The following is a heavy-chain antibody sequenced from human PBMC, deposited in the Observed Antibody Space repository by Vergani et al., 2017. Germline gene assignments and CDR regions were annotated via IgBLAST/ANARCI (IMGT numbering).Heavy chain of an antibody. CDR2: IWFDGDNK. V-gene: IGHV3-33*01. J-gene: IGHJ4*02. CDR1: GFPFSTYG. CDR3: VRDRRPEVVNIFDY. D-gene: IGHD4-23*01. Sequence: QVQLVESGGGVVQPGESLRLSCAASGFPFSTYGMHWVRQAPGKGLEWVAVIWFDGDNKYYADSVKGRFTIARDNSKNTLFLQMNSLRAEDTAVYYCVRDRRPEVVNIFDYWGRGTLVTVSS.